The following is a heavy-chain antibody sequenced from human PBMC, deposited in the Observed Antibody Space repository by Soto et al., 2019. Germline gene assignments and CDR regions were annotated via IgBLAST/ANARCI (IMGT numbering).Heavy chain of an antibody. V-gene: IGHV3-30*18. J-gene: IGHJ4*02. CDR3: ANVDYYDSSGYN. D-gene: IGHD3-22*01. CDR2: ISYDGSNK. Sequence: GGSLRLSCAASGFTFSSYGMHWARQAPGKGLEWVAVISYDGSNKYYADSVKGRFTISRDNSKNTLYLQMNSLRAEDTAVYYCANVDYYDSSGYNWGQGTMVTVYS. CDR1: GFTFSSYG.